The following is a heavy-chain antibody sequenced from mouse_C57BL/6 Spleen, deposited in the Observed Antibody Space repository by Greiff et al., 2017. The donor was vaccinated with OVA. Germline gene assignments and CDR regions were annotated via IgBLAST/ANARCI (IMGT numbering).Heavy chain of an antibody. Sequence: QVQLQQPGAELVRPGSSVKLSCKASGYTFTSYWMHWVKQRPIQGLEWIGNIDPSDSETQYNQQFKDKATLTGDKAANTANMQLSSLTSEDSAVYYRARSLYDYDVYAMDYWGQGTSVTVSS. CDR2: IDPSDSET. J-gene: IGHJ4*01. D-gene: IGHD2-4*01. CDR3: ARSLYDYDVYAMDY. CDR1: GYTFTSYW. V-gene: IGHV1-52*01.